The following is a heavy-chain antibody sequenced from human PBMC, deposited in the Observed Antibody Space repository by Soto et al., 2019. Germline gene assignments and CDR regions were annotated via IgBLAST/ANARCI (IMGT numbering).Heavy chain of an antibody. Sequence: EVQLLESGGGLVQPGGSLRLSCATSGFTFRNHAMTWVRQAPGKGLEWVSGISDSGATTSYAGSVKDRFTISRDYSKNTVSLQMNGRRVEDPAVYYCASDKGCSVWGQGTLVTVSS. CDR2: ISDSGATT. D-gene: IGHD6-25*01. V-gene: IGHV3-23*01. CDR3: ASDKGCSV. CDR1: GFTFRNHA. J-gene: IGHJ1*01.